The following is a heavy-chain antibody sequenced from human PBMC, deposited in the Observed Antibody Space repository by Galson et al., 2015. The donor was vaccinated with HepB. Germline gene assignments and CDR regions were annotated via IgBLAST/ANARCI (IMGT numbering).Heavy chain of an antibody. Sequence: LSLTCTVSGGSINTGAYYWYWIRQYPGKGLEWIGYIYYRGITSYNPSLKSRVTISVDTSKNQFSLKLTSVTAADTAVYYCARGQKGITMVQGVEFDYWGQGTLVTVSS. D-gene: IGHD3-10*01. J-gene: IGHJ4*02. CDR2: IYYRGIT. CDR1: GGSINTGAYY. V-gene: IGHV4-31*03. CDR3: ARGQKGITMVQGVEFDY.